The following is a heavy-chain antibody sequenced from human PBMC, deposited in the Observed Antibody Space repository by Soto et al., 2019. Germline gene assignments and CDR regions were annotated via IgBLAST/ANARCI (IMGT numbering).Heavy chain of an antibody. CDR3: ARDGTGTATFDP. J-gene: IGHJ5*02. Sequence: QVQLQESGPGLVKPSQTLSLTCTVSGGSISSGGYYWSWIRQHPGKGLEWIGYIYYSGSTYYNPSAKSRVTISVDTSKNQFSLKLSSVTAADTAVYYCARDGTGTATFDPWGQGTLVTVSS. CDR1: GGSISSGGYY. D-gene: IGHD1-1*01. CDR2: IYYSGST. V-gene: IGHV4-31*03.